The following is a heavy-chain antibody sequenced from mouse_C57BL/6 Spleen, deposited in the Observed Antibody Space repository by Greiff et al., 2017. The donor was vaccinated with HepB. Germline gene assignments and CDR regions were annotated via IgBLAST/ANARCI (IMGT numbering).Heavy chain of an antibody. CDR2: LYPGSGST. V-gene: IGHV1-55*01. CDR1: GYTFTSYW. J-gene: IGHJ3*01. Sequence: QVQLQQSGAELVKPGASVKMSCKASGYTFTSYWITWVKQRPGQGLEWIGDLYPGSGSTNYNEKFKSKATLTVDTSSSTAYMQLSSLTSEDSAVYYCARRGFAYWGQGTLFTVSA. CDR3: ARRGFAY.